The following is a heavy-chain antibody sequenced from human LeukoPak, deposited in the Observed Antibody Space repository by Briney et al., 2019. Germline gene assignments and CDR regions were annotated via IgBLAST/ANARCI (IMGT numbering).Heavy chain of an antibody. CDR1: GFTFNSYG. D-gene: IGHD6-13*01. Sequence: GRSLRLSCAASGFTFNSYGMHWVRQAPGKGLEWVAVVSYDGSNKFYADSVKGRFTISRDNSKNTLSLQMNSLRAEDTAVYYCAKELPAAGTNWFDPWGQGTLVTVSS. CDR3: AKELPAAGTNWFDP. J-gene: IGHJ5*02. CDR2: VSYDGSNK. V-gene: IGHV3-30*18.